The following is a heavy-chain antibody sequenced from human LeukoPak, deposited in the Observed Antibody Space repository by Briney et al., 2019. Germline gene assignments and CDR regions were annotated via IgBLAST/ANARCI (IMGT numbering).Heavy chain of an antibody. CDR2: ISYDGSNK. D-gene: IGHD5-18*01. J-gene: IGHJ4*02. CDR1: GFTFSSYA. CDR3: ARGRAMVRKFDY. V-gene: IGHV3-30-3*01. Sequence: PGGSLRLSCAASGFTFSSYAMHWVRQAPGKGLEWVAVISYDGSNKYYADSVKGRFTISRDNSKNTLYLQMNNLRAEDTAVYYCARGRAMVRKFDYWGQGTLVTVSS.